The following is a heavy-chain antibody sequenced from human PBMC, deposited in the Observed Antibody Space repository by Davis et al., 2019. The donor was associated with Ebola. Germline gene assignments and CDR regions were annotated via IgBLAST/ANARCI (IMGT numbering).Heavy chain of an antibody. CDR2: INSDGSST. J-gene: IGHJ4*02. Sequence: PGGSLRLSCAASGFTFSSYWMHWVRQAPGKGLVWVSRINSDGSSTSYADSVKGRFTISRDNAKNTLYLQMNSLRAEDTAVYYCARDGSRYYYDSSGYAPFDYWGQGTLVTVSS. CDR1: GFTFSSYW. CDR3: ARDGSRYYYDSSGYAPFDY. D-gene: IGHD3-22*01. V-gene: IGHV3-74*01.